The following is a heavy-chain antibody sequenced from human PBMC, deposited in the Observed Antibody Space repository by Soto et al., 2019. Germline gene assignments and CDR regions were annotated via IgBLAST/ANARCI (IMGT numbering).Heavy chain of an antibody. Sequence: SETLSLTCTVSGGSISSSSYYWGWIRQPPGKGLEWIGSIYYSGSTYYNPSLKSRVTISVDTSKNQFSLKLSSVTAADTAVYYCARHVRSCHAFDIWGQGTMVTVSS. CDR2: IYYSGST. CDR1: GGSISSSSYY. V-gene: IGHV4-39*01. D-gene: IGHD1-26*01. CDR3: ARHVRSCHAFDI. J-gene: IGHJ3*02.